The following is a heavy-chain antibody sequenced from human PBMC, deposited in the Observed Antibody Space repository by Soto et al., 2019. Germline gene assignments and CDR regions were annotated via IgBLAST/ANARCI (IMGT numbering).Heavy chain of an antibody. D-gene: IGHD2-15*01. CDR2: ISGGGFST. CDR3: AKLMDDIVVVVAAPFDY. V-gene: IGHV3-23*01. Sequence: GGSLRLSCIVSGFTFSSYAMSWVRQAPGKGLEWVSTISGGGFSTYYADSVKGRFTMSRDNSKNTLYLQMNSLRVEDTAVYYCAKLMDDIVVVVAAPFDYWGQGTLVTVSS. CDR1: GFTFSSYA. J-gene: IGHJ4*02.